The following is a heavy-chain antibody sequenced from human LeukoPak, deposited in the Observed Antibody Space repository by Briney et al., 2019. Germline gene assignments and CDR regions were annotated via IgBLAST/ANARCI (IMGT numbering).Heavy chain of an antibody. CDR1: GGSISSSNW. CDR2: IYHSGST. CDR3: ARGRYDFWSGYPYYYYYGMDV. D-gene: IGHD3-3*01. V-gene: IGHV4-4*02. J-gene: IGHJ6*02. Sequence: PSETLSLTCAVSGGSISSSNWWSWVRQPPGKGLEWIGEIYHSGSTNYNPSLKSRVTISVDKSKNQFSLKLSSVTAADTAVYYCARGRYDFWSGYPYYYYYGMDVWGQGTTVTVSS.